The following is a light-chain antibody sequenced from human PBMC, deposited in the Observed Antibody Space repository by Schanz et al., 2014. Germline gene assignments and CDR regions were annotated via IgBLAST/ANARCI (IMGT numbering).Light chain of an antibody. CDR1: QGIRND. J-gene: IGKJ3*01. Sequence: AIQMTQSPSSLSASVGDRVTITCRASQGIRNDLGWYQQKPGKAPKLLIYGASSLQSGVPSRFSGSGSGTHFTLTISSLQPEDVATYYCQKYSSAPHTFGPGTEVDIK. CDR3: QKYSSAPHT. V-gene: IGKV1-6*01. CDR2: GAS.